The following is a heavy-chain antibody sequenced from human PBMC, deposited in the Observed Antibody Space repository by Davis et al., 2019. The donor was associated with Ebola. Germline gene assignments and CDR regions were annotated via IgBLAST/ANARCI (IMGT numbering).Heavy chain of an antibody. Sequence: PGGSLRLSCAASGFIVSSNYMSWVRQAPGKGLEWVSVLYSGGSTYYADSVKGRFTISRDNSKNTLYLQMNSLRAEDTAVYYCARGAYCSTTSCSFDYWGQGTLVTVSS. V-gene: IGHV3-53*01. CDR2: LYSGGST. CDR1: GFIVSSNY. CDR3: ARGAYCSTTSCSFDY. J-gene: IGHJ4*02. D-gene: IGHD2-2*01.